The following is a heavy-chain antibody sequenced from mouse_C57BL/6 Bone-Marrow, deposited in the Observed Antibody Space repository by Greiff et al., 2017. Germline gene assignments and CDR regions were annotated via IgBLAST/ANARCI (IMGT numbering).Heavy chain of an antibody. CDR2: IDPSDSET. CDR1: GYTFTSYW. J-gene: IGHJ1*03. D-gene: IGHD1-1*01. CDR3: ARDYYGSSYWYFDV. V-gene: IGHV1-52*01. Sequence: QVQLQQPGAELVRPGSSVKLSCKASGYTFTSYWMHWVKQGPIQGLEWIGNIDPSDSETHYNQKFKDKATLTVDKSSSTAYMQLSSPTSEDSAVYYCARDYYGSSYWYFDVWGTGTTVTVSS.